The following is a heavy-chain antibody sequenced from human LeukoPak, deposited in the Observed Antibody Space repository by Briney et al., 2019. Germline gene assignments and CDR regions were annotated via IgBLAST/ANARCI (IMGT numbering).Heavy chain of an antibody. CDR3: ARGRWDYAPPTLYYFDS. D-gene: IGHD1-26*01. V-gene: IGHV1-18*01. J-gene: IGHJ4*02. CDR1: GYTSTNYG. Sequence: ASVKVSCKASGYTSTNYGISWVRQAPGQGLEWMGWISAYNGNTNYAQKFQGRVTFTRDTSASTAYMEPSSLRSEDTALYYCARGRWDYAPPTLYYFDSWGQGTLVTVSS. CDR2: ISAYNGNT.